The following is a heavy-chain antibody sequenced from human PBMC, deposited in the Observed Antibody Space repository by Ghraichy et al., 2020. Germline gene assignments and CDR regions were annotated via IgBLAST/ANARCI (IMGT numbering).Heavy chain of an antibody. V-gene: IGHV1-69*06. J-gene: IGHJ3*02. CDR2: IIPIFGTA. CDR3: ARSEGYYYDSSGYYTAFDI. Sequence: SAKVSCKASGGTFSSYAISWVRQAPGQGLEWMGGIIPIFGTANYAQKFQGRVTITADKSTSTAYMELSSPRSEDTAVYYCARSEGYYYDSSGYYTAFDIWGQGTMVTVSS. D-gene: IGHD3-22*01. CDR1: GGTFSSYA.